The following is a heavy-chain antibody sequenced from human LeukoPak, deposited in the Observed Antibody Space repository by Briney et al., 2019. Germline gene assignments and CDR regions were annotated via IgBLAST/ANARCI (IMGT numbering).Heavy chain of an antibody. Sequence: HSGGSLRLSCAASGFTFSSHWMHWVRQAPGKGLVWVSRITNDGSSTTYADSVKGRFTISRDNAKNSLYLQMNSLRAEDTAVYYCARRSQHDLNGAFDIWGQGTMVTVSS. V-gene: IGHV3-74*01. D-gene: IGHD2-8*01. CDR2: ITNDGSST. CDR1: GFTFSSHW. CDR3: ARRSQHDLNGAFDI. J-gene: IGHJ3*02.